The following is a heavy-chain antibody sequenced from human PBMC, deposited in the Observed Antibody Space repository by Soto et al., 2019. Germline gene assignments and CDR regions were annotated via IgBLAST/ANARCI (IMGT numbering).Heavy chain of an antibody. CDR2: IHSDGDRNSGAA. D-gene: IGHD3-10*01. V-gene: IGHV3-53*02. J-gene: IGHJ5*02. CDR1: GFAVSSHH. CDR3: ARDFGRSPFDP. Sequence: EVQLEESGGGLIHPGGSLSLSCVGSGFAVSSHHMSWVRQAPGGGLECVALIHSDGDRNSGAAFYAGYVTRRFINIRDDSKNTLYLQLRGLRAEDSALYFCARDFGRSPFDPWGQGIQVTVAS.